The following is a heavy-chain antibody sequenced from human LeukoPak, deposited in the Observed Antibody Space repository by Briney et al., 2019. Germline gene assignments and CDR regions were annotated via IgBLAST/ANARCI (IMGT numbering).Heavy chain of an antibody. CDR2: ITTGGSSI. V-gene: IGHV3-11*04. J-gene: IGHJ4*02. Sequence: PGGSLRLSCAASGFTFSDYYMSWIRQAAGKGLECVSHITTGGSSIFYADSVKGRFTISRGNAKNSLYLQMNSLRAEDTAVYYCARGITGAPGLSDYWGQGTLVTVSS. CDR1: GFTFSDYY. D-gene: IGHD1-20*01. CDR3: ARGITGAPGLSDY.